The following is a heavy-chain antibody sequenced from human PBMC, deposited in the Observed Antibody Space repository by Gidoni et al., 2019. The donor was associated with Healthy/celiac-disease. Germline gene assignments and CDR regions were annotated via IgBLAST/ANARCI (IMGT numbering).Heavy chain of an antibody. CDR1: GFNGGAYA. D-gene: IGHD2-15*01. Sequence: EVQLVESGGGWVRPGRSLTLSCTPAGFNGGAYARSWCRQAPGKGLEWVVFIRSYAYGGTTDYAASVHGSFTISRDDSNSIAYLQMISLKTEDTAVYYCTSGGGGKLYYYYGMDVWGQGTTVTVSS. CDR2: IRSYAYGGTT. J-gene: IGHJ6*02. V-gene: IGHV3-49*05. CDR3: TSGGGGKLYYYYGMDV.